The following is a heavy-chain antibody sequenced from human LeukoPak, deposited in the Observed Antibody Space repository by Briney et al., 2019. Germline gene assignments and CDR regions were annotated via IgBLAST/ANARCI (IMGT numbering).Heavy chain of an antibody. CDR3: ARRGGGYDLLHFDY. J-gene: IGHJ4*02. CDR1: GYSITSGYY. Sequence: SETLSLTCAVSGYSITSGYYWGWIRQPPGKGLEWIGSIYHSGSTYYNPSLKSRVTISVDTSKNQFSLELSSVTAADTAVYYCARRGGGYDLLHFDYWGQGTLVTVSS. CDR2: IYHSGST. V-gene: IGHV4-38-2*01. D-gene: IGHD5-12*01.